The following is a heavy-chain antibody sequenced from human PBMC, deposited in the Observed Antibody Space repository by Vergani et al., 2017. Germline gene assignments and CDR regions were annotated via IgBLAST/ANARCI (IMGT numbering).Heavy chain of an antibody. Sequence: QVQLQESGPGLVKPSETLSLTCTVSGGYISSYYWSWIRQPPGKGLEWIGYIYYSGSTNYNPSLKSRVTISVDTSKNQFSLKLSSVTAADTAVYYCARVHSSGYTYGMDVWGQGTTVTVSS. D-gene: IGHD3-22*01. CDR1: GGYISSYY. CDR2: IYYSGST. V-gene: IGHV4-59*01. CDR3: ARVHSSGYTYGMDV. J-gene: IGHJ6*02.